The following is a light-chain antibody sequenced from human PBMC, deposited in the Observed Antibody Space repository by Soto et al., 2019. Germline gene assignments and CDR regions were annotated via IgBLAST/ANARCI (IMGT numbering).Light chain of an antibody. CDR2: DVS. Sequence: QSVLTQPASVSGSPGQSITIPCTGTSSDVGGNHVSWYQQYPGKAPRLIIYDVSNRPSGISNRFSGSKSDNTASLTISGLQADDEADYYCSSHTISSRYVFGSGTKVTVL. CDR1: SSDVGGNH. J-gene: IGLJ1*01. CDR3: SSHTISSRYV. V-gene: IGLV2-14*01.